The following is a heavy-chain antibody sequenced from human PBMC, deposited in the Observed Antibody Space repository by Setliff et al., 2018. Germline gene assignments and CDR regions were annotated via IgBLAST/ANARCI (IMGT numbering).Heavy chain of an antibody. Sequence: SETLSLTCAVSRGSITSTYWWTWVRQPPGKGLEWIGEIFHTGSTSYNASLKSRVTISIDKSKNQFYLRLTSVRAADTAVYYCARAPRYFDPTGSYFDFWGQGTLVTVSS. D-gene: IGHD3-22*01. J-gene: IGHJ4*02. CDR2: IFHTGST. CDR3: ARAPRYFDPTGSYFDF. CDR1: RGSITSTYW. V-gene: IGHV4-4*02.